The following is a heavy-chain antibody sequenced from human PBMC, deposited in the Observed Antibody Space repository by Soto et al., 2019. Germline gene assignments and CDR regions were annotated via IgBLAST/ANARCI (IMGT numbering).Heavy chain of an antibody. CDR1: GFPFGSYA. CDR3: ARLGTMGVFDN. V-gene: IGHV3-23*01. Sequence: EVQLLISGGGLVSPGGSLRLPCAASGFPFGSYALGWVRQAPGKGLEWLAGITFRGDNPYYADSVKGRFSLSRDNSRNRLDLQMNNLKVEDTALYYCARLGTMGVFDNWGQGTLLTVSS. D-gene: IGHD1-1*01. CDR2: ITFRGDNP. J-gene: IGHJ4*02.